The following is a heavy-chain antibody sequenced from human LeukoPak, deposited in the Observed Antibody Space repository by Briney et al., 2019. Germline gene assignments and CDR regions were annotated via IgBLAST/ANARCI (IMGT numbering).Heavy chain of an antibody. CDR2: IYYTGSA. CDR1: GGSISNFY. D-gene: IGHD2-2*01. CDR3: ARLLQYADSDMAV. Sequence: SETLSLTCTVSGGSISNFYWSWLRQPPGKGLEWLGYIYYTGSATYNPSLKSRVTISVDTSKNQFSLKLSSVTAADTAVYFCARLLQYADSDMAVWGQGTTVTVSS. V-gene: IGHV4-59*01. J-gene: IGHJ6*02.